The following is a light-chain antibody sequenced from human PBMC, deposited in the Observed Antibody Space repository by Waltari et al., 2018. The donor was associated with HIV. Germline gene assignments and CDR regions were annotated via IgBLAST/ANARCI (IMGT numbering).Light chain of an antibody. CDR1: DGVTPGHNY. CDR2: DVY. J-gene: IGLJ2*01. V-gene: IGLV2-23*02. Sequence: QSALTQPAAVSGSPGQSIVISCSGLDGVTPGHNYVSWYHQVPGPVPQLLIFDVYTRPSGISSRFSASRSGDTASLTISDLQADDDGDYYCCSYVPVREFVVFGGGTKVTVL. CDR3: CSYVPVREFVV.